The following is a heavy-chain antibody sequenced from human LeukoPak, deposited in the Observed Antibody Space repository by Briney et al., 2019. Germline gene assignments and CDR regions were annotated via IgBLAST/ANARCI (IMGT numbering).Heavy chain of an antibody. CDR3: ARLGPVITDPRFDY. CDR2: IYHGWSA. CDR1: GYSTSSGYY. Sequence: SETLSLTCAVSGYSTSSGYYWGWFRQPPGKGLEWIGTIYHGWSAYYNPSLKSRVTISVDTSKNHFSLKLNSVTAADTAVYYCARLGPVITDPRFDYWGQGTLVTVSS. J-gene: IGHJ4*02. V-gene: IGHV4-38-2*01. D-gene: IGHD3/OR15-3a*01.